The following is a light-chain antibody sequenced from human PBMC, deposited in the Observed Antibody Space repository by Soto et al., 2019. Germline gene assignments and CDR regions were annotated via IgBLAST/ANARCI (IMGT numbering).Light chain of an antibody. Sequence: EIVMTQSPATVSVSPGERATLSCRASQSFSSNLAWYQQKPGQAPRLLIYGASTRATGIPARFSGSGSGTEFTLTISSLQSEDFAVYYCQQYNNWPPNTFGQGTRLEI. V-gene: IGKV3-15*01. CDR2: GAS. J-gene: IGKJ5*01. CDR1: QSFSSN. CDR3: QQYNNWPPNT.